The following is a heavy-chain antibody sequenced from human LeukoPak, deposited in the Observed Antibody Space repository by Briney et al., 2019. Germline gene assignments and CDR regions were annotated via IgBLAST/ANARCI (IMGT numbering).Heavy chain of an antibody. D-gene: IGHD3-22*01. J-gene: IGHJ5*02. CDR1: GGAISYSSYY. CDR3: ARRDYDSGGHYGPDNWFDP. Sequence: SQTLSLTCSVSGGAISYSSYYWSWIRQHPGKGLGWIGYIYYSGNTYYNPSLKSRVTISVDTSKNQFSLKMSSVTAADTAVYYCARRDYDSGGHYGPDNWFDPWGQGIQVTVST. CDR2: IYYSGNT. V-gene: IGHV4-31*03.